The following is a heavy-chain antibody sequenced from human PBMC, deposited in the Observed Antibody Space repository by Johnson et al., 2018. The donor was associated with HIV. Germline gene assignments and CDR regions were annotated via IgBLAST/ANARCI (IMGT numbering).Heavy chain of an antibody. CDR2: IRYDGSNK. J-gene: IGHJ3*02. D-gene: IGHD6-19*01. CDR3: AKDNTGSSCWFSLSGAFDI. CDR1: GFTFSSYG. Sequence: VQLVESGGGVVQPGGSLRLSCAASGFTFSSYGMHWVRQAPGKGLEWVAFIRYDGSNKYYADSVKGRFTISRDNSKNTLDLQRNSLRAEDTAVYYCAKDNTGSSCWFSLSGAFDIWGQGTMVTVSS. V-gene: IGHV3-30*02.